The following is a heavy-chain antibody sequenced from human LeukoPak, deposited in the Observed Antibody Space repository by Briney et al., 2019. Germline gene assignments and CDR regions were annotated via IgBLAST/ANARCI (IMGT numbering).Heavy chain of an antibody. CDR2: VSGSGGST. Sequence: PGGSLRLSWAASGFTFSSYAMSWVRQAPGKGLEWVSSVSGSGGSTYYADSVKGRFTVSRDNSKNTLYLQMNSLRAEDTAVYYCAKDRGSSGYYSTFDYWGQGTLVTVSS. CDR3: AKDRGSSGYYSTFDY. D-gene: IGHD3-22*01. J-gene: IGHJ4*02. CDR1: GFTFSSYA. V-gene: IGHV3-23*01.